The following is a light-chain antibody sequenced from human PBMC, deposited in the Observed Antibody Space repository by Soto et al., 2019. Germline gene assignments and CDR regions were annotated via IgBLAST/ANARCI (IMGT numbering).Light chain of an antibody. CDR2: TNN. CDR3: AVWDDNLNAVV. Sequence: QAVVTQPPSVSGTPGQRVAISCSGSSSNIASNSVNWYQQLPTAAPKLLIYTNNRRPSEVPDRFSASKSGTSASLAISGLQSEDEAHYYCAVWDDNLNAVVFGGGTKLTVL. V-gene: IGLV1-44*01. CDR1: SSNIASNS. J-gene: IGLJ2*01.